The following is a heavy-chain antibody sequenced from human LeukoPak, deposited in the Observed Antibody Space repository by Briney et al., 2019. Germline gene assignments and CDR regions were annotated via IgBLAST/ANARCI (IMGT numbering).Heavy chain of an antibody. Sequence: SETLSLTCTVSGGSISSSSYYWSWIRQPAGKGLEWIGRIYTSGSTNYNPSLKSRVTISVDTSKNQFSLKLSSVTAADTAVYYCARGGSGSYYKSAWFDPWGQGTLVTVSS. CDR3: ARGGSGSYYKSAWFDP. J-gene: IGHJ5*02. CDR1: GGSISSSSYY. V-gene: IGHV4-61*02. D-gene: IGHD3-10*01. CDR2: IYTSGST.